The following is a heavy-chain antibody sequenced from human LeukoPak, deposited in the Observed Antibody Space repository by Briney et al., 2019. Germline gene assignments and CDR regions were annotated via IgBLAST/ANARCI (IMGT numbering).Heavy chain of an antibody. CDR1: GFTFSSYA. V-gene: IGHV3-23*01. D-gene: IGHD3-16*01. Sequence: GGSLRLSCAASGFTFSSYAMSWVRQAPGKGLEWVSAISGSGGSTYYADSVKGRFTISRDNSKNTLYLQMNSLRAEDTAVYYCAKGPKPVLVLFGNWFDPWGQGTLVTVSS. CDR3: AKGPKPVLVLFGNWFDP. J-gene: IGHJ5*02. CDR2: ISGSGGST.